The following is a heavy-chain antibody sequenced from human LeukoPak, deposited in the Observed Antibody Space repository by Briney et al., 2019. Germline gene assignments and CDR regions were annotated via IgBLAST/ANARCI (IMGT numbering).Heavy chain of an antibody. Sequence: SVKVSCKASGGTFSSYAISWVRQAPGQGLEWMGRITPILGIANYAQKFQGRVTITADKSTSTAYMELSSLRSEDTAVYYCARGKYSYGYIGYWGQGTLVTVSS. D-gene: IGHD5-18*01. CDR1: GGTFSSYA. V-gene: IGHV1-69*04. CDR3: ARGKYSYGYIGY. CDR2: ITPILGIA. J-gene: IGHJ4*02.